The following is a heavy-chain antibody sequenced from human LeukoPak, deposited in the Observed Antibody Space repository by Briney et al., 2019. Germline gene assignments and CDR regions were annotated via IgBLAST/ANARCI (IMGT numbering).Heavy chain of an antibody. CDR3: AINPRYCSSTSCYARWSDWFDP. Sequence: SETLSLTCAVYGGSFSGYYWSWIRQPPGKGLEWIGEINHSGSTNYNPSLKSRVTISQDTSNNQFSLKLSSVTAADTAVYYCAINPRYCSSTSCYARWSDWFDPWGQGTLVTVSS. V-gene: IGHV4-34*01. D-gene: IGHD2-2*01. J-gene: IGHJ5*02. CDR1: GGSFSGYY. CDR2: INHSGST.